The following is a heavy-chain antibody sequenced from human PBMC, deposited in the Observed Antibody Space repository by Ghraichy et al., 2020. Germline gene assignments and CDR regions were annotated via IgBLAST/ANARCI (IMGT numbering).Heavy chain of an antibody. J-gene: IGHJ4*02. CDR1: GYSIINSYY. Sequence: SETLSLTCAVSGYSIINSYYWGWIRQPPGKGLEWIGNIYHSGSTHYSGSTYYNPSLKSRVTISVDTSKNQFSLKLSSVTAADTAVYYCARVGATSGLDYWGQGTLVTVSS. CDR3: ARVGATSGLDY. V-gene: IGHV4-38-2*01. D-gene: IGHD1-26*01. CDR2: IYHSGSTHYSGST.